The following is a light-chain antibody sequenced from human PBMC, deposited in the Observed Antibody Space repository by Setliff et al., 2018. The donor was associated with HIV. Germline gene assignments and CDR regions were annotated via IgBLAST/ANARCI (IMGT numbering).Light chain of an antibody. V-gene: IGLV2-14*01. J-gene: IGLJ2*01. CDR1: ISDIGAYNY. CDR2: EVV. CDR3: SAFTGSSTAVG. Sequence: QSALTQPASVSGSPGQSITISCTGTISDIGAYNYVSWLQQFPGKAPKLIIYEVVKRPPGVSSRFSGSKSGNTASLTISGLQAEDEADYHCSAFTGSSTAVGVGGGTKATVL.